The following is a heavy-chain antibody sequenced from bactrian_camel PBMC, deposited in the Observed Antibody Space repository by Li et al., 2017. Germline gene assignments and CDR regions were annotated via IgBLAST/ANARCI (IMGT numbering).Heavy chain of an antibody. CDR3: AAHYGGGAWNCPLMPASWYAY. J-gene: IGHJ4*01. CDR1: GHTYKQYC. Sequence: HVQLVESGGGSVQAGGSLRLSCAVSGHTYKQYCMGWFRQAPGKEREGVAAIDRNGYPTYTYSVSNRFTISKDNVKNTLYLDMNNLQPEDTAMYFCAAHYGGGAWNCPLMPASWYAYWGQGTQVTVS. V-gene: IGHV3S55*01. D-gene: IGHD7*01. CDR2: IDRNGYP.